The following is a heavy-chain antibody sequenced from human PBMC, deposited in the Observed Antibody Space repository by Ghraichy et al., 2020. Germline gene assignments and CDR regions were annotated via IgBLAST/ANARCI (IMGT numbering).Heavy chain of an antibody. Sequence: ASVKVSCKASGYIFTNYYMHWVRQAPGQGLEWMGIINPNGEITDYAQKFQGRVTMTRDTSTSTVYMELSSLRSEDTAVYYCARAGVVVVTATHQDAFDIWGQGTMVTVSS. D-gene: IGHD2-21*02. J-gene: IGHJ3*02. CDR1: GYIFTNYY. CDR2: INPNGEIT. V-gene: IGHV1-46*01. CDR3: ARAGVVVVTATHQDAFDI.